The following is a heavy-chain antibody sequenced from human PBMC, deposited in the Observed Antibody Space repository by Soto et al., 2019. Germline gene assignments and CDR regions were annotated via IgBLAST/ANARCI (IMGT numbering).Heavy chain of an antibody. J-gene: IGHJ6*02. D-gene: IGHD2-2*01. CDR2: IYYSGST. V-gene: IGHV4-31*03. CDR3: ASSSPSLGMDV. CDR1: GRSISSGGYY. Sequence: QVQLQESGPGLVKPSQTLSLTCTISGRSISSGGYYWSGIRQHPGKGLEWIGYIYYSGSTYYNPSLKRRVTISVDTSKNQFSLKLSSVTAAGTAVYYCASSSPSLGMDVWGQGNTVTVSS.